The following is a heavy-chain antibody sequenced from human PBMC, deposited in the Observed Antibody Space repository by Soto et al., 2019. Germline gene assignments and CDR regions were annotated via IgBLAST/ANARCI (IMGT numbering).Heavy chain of an antibody. CDR3: ARVVPDSTCYYYAFDI. Sequence: GESLKISCKGSGYSFTSYWIGWVRQMPGKGLEWMGIIYPGDSDTRYSPSFQGQVTISADKSISTAYLQWSSLKASDTAMYYCARVVPDSTCYYYAFDICGQGTMVTVSS. V-gene: IGHV5-51*01. CDR1: GYSFTSYW. CDR2: IYPGDSDT. J-gene: IGHJ3*02. D-gene: IGHD1-26*01.